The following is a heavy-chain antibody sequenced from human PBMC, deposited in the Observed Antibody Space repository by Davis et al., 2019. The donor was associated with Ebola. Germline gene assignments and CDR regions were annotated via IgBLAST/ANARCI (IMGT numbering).Heavy chain of an antibody. V-gene: IGHV3-9*01. CDR3: TKGNWNFPY. CDR2: ISWNAGSL. J-gene: IGHJ4*02. CDR1: GFTFDDYA. Sequence: PGGSLRLSCAASGFTFDDYAMHWVRQAPGKGLEWVSGISWNAGSLGYADSVKGRFTISRDNAKNSLYLQMNSLGDEDTAVYYCTKGNWNFPYWGQGTLVTVSS. D-gene: IGHD1-7*01.